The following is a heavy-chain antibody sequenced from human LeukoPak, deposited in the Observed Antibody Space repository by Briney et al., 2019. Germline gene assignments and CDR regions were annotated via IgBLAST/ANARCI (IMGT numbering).Heavy chain of an antibody. CDR1: GFTFSSYA. D-gene: IGHD6-13*01. CDR3: APPSDGGIAAAGTFRPFDY. CDR2: ISGSGGST. V-gene: IGHV3-23*01. Sequence: GGSLRLSCAASGFTFSSYAMSWVRQAPGKGLEWVSAISGSGGSTYYADSVKGRFTISRDNSKNTLYLQMNSLRAEDTAVYYCAPPSDGGIAAAGTFRPFDYWGQGTLVTVSS. J-gene: IGHJ4*02.